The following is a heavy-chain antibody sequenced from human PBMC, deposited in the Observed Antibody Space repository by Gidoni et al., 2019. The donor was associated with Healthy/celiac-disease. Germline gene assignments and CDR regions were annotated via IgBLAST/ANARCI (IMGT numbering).Heavy chain of an antibody. Sequence: QVQLVQSGAEVKKPGASVKVSCKASGYTFTSYDINWVRQATGQGLEWMGWMNPNSGNTGYAQKFQGRVTMTRNTSISTAYMELSSLRSEDTAVYYCAVARPLFPLTSSTYYYYYGMDVWGQGTTVTVSS. CDR2: MNPNSGNT. V-gene: IGHV1-8*01. D-gene: IGHD6-6*01. J-gene: IGHJ6*02. CDR1: GYTFTSYD. CDR3: AVARPLFPLTSSTYYYYYGMDV.